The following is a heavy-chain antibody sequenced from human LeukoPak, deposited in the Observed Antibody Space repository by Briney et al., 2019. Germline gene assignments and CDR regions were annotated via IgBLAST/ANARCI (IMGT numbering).Heavy chain of an antibody. CDR2: ISAYNGDT. CDR1: GYTFTNYG. D-gene: IGHD5-24*01. CDR3: ARGRDGFNPYYFDY. V-gene: IGHV1-18*01. J-gene: IGHJ4*02. Sequence: ASVKVSCKTSGYTFTNYGISGVRQAPGQGLEWMGWISAYNGDTHYAQKLQGRVTMTTDTSTSTAYMELRSLRSDDTAVYYCARGRDGFNPYYFDYWGQGTLVTVSS.